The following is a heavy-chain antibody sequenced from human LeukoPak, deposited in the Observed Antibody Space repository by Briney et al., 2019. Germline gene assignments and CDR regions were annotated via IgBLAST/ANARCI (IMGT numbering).Heavy chain of an antibody. Sequence: PGGSLRLSCAASGFTVSSNYMSWVRQAPGKGLEWVSVIYSGGSTNYADAVKGRFTISRDNSKNTLYLQMNSLRDEDTAVYYCARELIVATPQRGYWGQGTLVTVSS. CDR2: IYSGGST. D-gene: IGHD5-12*01. J-gene: IGHJ4*02. CDR3: ARELIVATPQRGY. V-gene: IGHV3-66*02. CDR1: GFTVSSNY.